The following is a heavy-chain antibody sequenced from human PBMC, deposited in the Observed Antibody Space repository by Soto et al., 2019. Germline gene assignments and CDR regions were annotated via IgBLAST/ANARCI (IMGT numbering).Heavy chain of an antibody. CDR3: ARGVDTRSLRYFDL. Sequence: QVQVVESGGGLVKPGGSLRLSCAASGFTFSDYCMTWIRQAPGKGLEWFSFITGSGTTIYYTDSVKGRFTISRDNAKNSLYLQMNSLRAEDTAVYYCARGVDTRSLRYFDLWGRGTLVTVSS. J-gene: IGHJ2*01. V-gene: IGHV3-11*01. CDR2: ITGSGTTI. D-gene: IGHD2-15*01. CDR1: GFTFSDYC.